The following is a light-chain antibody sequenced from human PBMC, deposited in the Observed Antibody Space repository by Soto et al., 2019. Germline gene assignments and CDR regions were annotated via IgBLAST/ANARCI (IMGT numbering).Light chain of an antibody. CDR3: TSYTSSSTLDV. CDR2: DVD. V-gene: IGLV2-14*01. CDR1: SSDIGGYPY. J-gene: IGLJ1*01. Sequence: QSVLTQPAPVSGSPGQSITISCTGTSSDIGGYPYVSWYQQHPGKAPKLMIYDVDNRPSGVSNRFSGSKSGNTASLTISGLQAEDEADYYCTSYTSSSTLDVFGTGTKVTVL.